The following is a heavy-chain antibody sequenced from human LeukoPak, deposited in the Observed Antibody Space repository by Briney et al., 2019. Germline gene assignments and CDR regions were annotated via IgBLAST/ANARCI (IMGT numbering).Heavy chain of an antibody. J-gene: IGHJ5*02. Sequence: GGSLRLSCAASGFTFSSYWMHWVRQAPGKGLVWVSRINSDGSSTSYADSLKGRFTISRDNAKNTLYLQMNSLRAEDTAVYYCARVRWERANWSDPWGQGTLVTVSS. V-gene: IGHV3-74*01. CDR3: ARVRWERANWSDP. D-gene: IGHD1-26*01. CDR1: GFTFSSYW. CDR2: INSDGSST.